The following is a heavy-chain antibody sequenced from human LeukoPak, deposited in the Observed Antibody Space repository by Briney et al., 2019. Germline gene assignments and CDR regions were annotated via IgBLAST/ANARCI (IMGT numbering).Heavy chain of an antibody. CDR2: ISNNGGYT. Sequence: GGSLRLSCAASGFTFSSSAMSWVRQAPGKGLEWVSAISNNGGYTYYADSVQGRFIISRDNSKSTLCLQMNSLRAEDTAVYYCAKQLGYCSDGSCYFPYWGQGTLVTVSS. CDR1: GFTFSSSA. J-gene: IGHJ4*02. V-gene: IGHV3-23*01. CDR3: AKQLGYCSDGSCYFPY. D-gene: IGHD2-15*01.